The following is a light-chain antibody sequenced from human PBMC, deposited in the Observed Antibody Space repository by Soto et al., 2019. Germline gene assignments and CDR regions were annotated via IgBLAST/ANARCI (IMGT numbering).Light chain of an antibody. V-gene: IGLV2-14*03. Sequence: QSALTQPASVSGSPGQSITISCTGTSSDVGGYNYVYWYQQHPGKAPKLMIYDVSNRPSGVSNRFSGYKSGNTASLTISGLQAEDEGDYYCSSYTSSSTLDVFGTGTKLTVL. CDR1: SSDVGGYNY. CDR3: SSYTSSSTLDV. CDR2: DVS. J-gene: IGLJ1*01.